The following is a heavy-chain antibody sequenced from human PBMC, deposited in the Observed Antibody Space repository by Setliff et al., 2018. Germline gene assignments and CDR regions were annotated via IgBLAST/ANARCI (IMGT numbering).Heavy chain of an antibody. CDR2: ISPYTGNT. CDR1: GYTFTDFG. D-gene: IGHD2-2*01. V-gene: IGHV1-18*01. J-gene: IGHJ4*02. Sequence: AASVKVSCKASGYTFTDFGVTWVRQAPGQGLEWVGWISPYTGNTYYAPRFQGRITMTTDTSTTTAYMELSSLRPGDTAIYFCSRLVRFCTRTSCQRLSGDDFWGQGTLVTVSS. CDR3: SRLVRFCTRTSCQRLSGDDF.